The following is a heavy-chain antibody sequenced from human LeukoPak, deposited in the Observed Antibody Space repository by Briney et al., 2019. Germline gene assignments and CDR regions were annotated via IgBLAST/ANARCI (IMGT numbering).Heavy chain of an antibody. CDR2: VDPEDGET. Sequence: ASVKISCKVSGYTFTDYYMHWVQQAPGKGLEWMGLVDPEDGETIYAEKFQGRVTITADTSTDTAYMELSSVRSEDTAVYYCATRAGTAPNYWGQGTLVTVSS. D-gene: IGHD1-1*01. CDR3: ATRAGTAPNY. J-gene: IGHJ4*02. V-gene: IGHV1-69-2*01. CDR1: GYTFTDYY.